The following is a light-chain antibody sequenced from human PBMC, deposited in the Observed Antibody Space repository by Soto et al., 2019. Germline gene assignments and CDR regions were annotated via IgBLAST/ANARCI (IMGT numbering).Light chain of an antibody. CDR1: QSVSSSY. Sequence: EIVLTQSPGTLSLSPGERATLSCRASQSVSSSYLAWYQQIPGQAPRLLIYGASSRATGIPDRFSGSGSGTDFTVSISRLEPEDFEVDYCQQYCSSPETFGQGTKLEIK. J-gene: IGKJ2*01. CDR3: QQYCSSPET. V-gene: IGKV3-20*01. CDR2: GAS.